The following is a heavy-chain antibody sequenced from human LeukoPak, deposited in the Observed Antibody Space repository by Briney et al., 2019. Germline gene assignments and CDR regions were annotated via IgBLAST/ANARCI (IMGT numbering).Heavy chain of an antibody. CDR3: ARWGLKYDFWSGYYTGY. J-gene: IGHJ4*02. CDR1: YW. CDR2: IYPDDSDT. V-gene: IGHV5-51*01. Sequence: YWIAWVRQMPGKGLEWMGIIYPDDSDTRYSPSFQGQVTISAEKSISTAYLQWSSLKASDTAMYYCARWGLKYDFWSGYYTGYWGQGTLVTVSS. D-gene: IGHD3-3*01.